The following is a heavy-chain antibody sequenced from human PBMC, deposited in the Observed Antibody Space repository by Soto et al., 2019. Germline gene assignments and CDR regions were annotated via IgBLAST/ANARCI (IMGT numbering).Heavy chain of an antibody. V-gene: IGHV4-59*01. CDR2: IYYSGST. J-gene: IGHJ4*02. CDR1: GGSISSYY. D-gene: IGHD2-21*02. CDR3: ARADYCGGDCYLSTTFDY. Sequence: SETLSLTCTVSGGSISSYYWSWIRQPPGKGLEWIGYIYYSGSTNYNPSLKSRVTISVDTSKNQFSLKLSSVTAADTAVYYCARADYCGGDCYLSTTFDYWGQGTLVTVSS.